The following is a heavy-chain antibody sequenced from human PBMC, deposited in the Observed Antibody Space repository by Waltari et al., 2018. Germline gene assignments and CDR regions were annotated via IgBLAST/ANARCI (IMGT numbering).Heavy chain of an antibody. V-gene: IGHV3-53*02. J-gene: IGHJ6*03. CDR1: GFTVSSNY. CDR3: AREAYYGSGRGYYYMDV. CDR2: IYSGGRT. D-gene: IGHD3-10*01. Sequence: EVQLVETGGGLIQPGGSLRLSCAASGFTVSSNYMSWVRQAPGKGLEWVSVIYSGGRTYYEYSVKGRFTISRDNSKNTLYLQMNSLRAEDTAVYYCAREAYYGSGRGYYYMDVWGKGTTVTVSS.